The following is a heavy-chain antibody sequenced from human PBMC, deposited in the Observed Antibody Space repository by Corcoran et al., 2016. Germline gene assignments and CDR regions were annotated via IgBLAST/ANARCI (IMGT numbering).Heavy chain of an antibody. CDR3: ARDEDLRFRSGAFDI. V-gene: IGHV1-2*02. CDR1: GYTFTGYY. Sequence: AQLVQSGAEVKKPGASVKVSCKASGYTFTGYYMHWVRQAPGHGQGLERMGWINPNSGDTKYAQDFQGRVTLTRDTSISTAYMELSSLRSDDTAVYYCARDEDLRFRSGAFDIWGQGTMVTVSS. D-gene: IGHD2-15*01. CDR2: INPNSGDT. J-gene: IGHJ3*02.